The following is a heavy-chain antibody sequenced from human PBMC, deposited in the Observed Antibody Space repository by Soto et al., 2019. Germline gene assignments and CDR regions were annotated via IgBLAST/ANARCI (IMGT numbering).Heavy chain of an antibody. CDR1: GFTFSDHY. V-gene: IGHV3-11*04. D-gene: IGHD3-3*01. Sequence: GGSLRLSCAASGFTFSDHYMSWIRQAPGKGLEWVSYISNSGSTIYYTDSVKGRFTISRDNAKNSPYLQMNSLRAEDTAVYYCARDSARFLEWLSQVGYFDYWGQGTLVTVSS. CDR3: ARDSARFLEWLSQVGYFDY. J-gene: IGHJ4*02. CDR2: ISNSGSTI.